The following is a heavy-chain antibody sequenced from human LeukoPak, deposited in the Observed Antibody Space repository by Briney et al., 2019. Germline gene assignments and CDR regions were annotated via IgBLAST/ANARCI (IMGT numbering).Heavy chain of an antibody. Sequence: PGGSLRLSCEGSGFSLSAYNMNWVRQAPGKGLESVSYISSSSATIFYADSVKGRFTISRDNAKNSLYLQMNSLRAEDTAVYYCARTGDCTNGICYTADFDYWGRGTLVTVSS. J-gene: IGHJ4*02. CDR1: GFSLSAYN. CDR2: ISSSSATI. CDR3: ARTGDCTNGICYTADFDY. V-gene: IGHV3-48*01. D-gene: IGHD2-8*01.